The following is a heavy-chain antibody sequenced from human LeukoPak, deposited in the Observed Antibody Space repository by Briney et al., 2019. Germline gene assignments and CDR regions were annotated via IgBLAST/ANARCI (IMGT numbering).Heavy chain of an antibody. CDR2: ISAYNGNT. D-gene: IGHD3-22*01. Sequence: GASVKVSCKASGYTFTSYGISWVRQAPGQGLEWMGWISAYNGNTNYAQKLQGRVTMTTDTSTSTAYMELRSLRSDHTAVYYCARAAYYYDSSGYYYGYWGQGTLVTVSS. CDR1: GYTFTSYG. V-gene: IGHV1-18*01. J-gene: IGHJ4*02. CDR3: ARAAYYYDSSGYYYGY.